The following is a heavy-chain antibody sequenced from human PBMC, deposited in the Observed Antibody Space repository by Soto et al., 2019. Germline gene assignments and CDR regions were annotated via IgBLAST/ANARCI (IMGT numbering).Heavy chain of an antibody. CDR2: INAGNGNT. CDR1: GYTFTSYA. CDR3: AITYYYGSGSLYYYYYMYV. V-gene: IGHV1-3*01. J-gene: IGHJ6*03. Sequence: QVQLVQSGAEVKKPGASVKVSCKASGYTFTSYAMHWVRQAPGQRLEWMGWINAGNGNTKYSQKFQGRVTITRDTAASTAYMELSSLRSEDTAVYYCAITYYYGSGSLYYYYYMYVWGKGTTVTVSS. D-gene: IGHD3-10*01.